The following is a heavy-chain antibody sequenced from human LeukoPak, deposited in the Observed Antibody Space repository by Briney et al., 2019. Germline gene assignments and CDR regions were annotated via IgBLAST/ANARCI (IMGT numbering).Heavy chain of an antibody. J-gene: IGHJ4*02. CDR2: INAGNGNT. V-gene: IGHV1-3*01. CDR3: ARDMSPYYYDSSGYYYGY. Sequence: ASVKVSCKASGYTFTSNAMHWVRQAPGQRLEWMGWINAGNGNTKYSQKFQGRATITRDTSASTAYMELSSLRSEDTAVYYCARDMSPYYYDSSGYYYGYWGQGTLVTVSS. CDR1: GYTFTSNA. D-gene: IGHD3-22*01.